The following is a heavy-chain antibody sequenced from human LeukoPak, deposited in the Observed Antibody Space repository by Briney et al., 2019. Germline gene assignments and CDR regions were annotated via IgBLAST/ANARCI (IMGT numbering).Heavy chain of an antibody. CDR2: IYSGGST. CDR3: ARDLADYDILTGYQYYYYMDV. V-gene: IGHV3-53*01. J-gene: IGHJ6*03. CDR1: GFTVSSNY. D-gene: IGHD3-9*01. Sequence: PGGSLRLSCAASGFTVSSNYMSWVRQAPGKGLEWVSVIYSGGSTYYADSVKGRFTISRDNSKNTLYLQMNSLRAEDTDVYYCARDLADYDILTGYQYYYYMDVWGKGTTVTVSS.